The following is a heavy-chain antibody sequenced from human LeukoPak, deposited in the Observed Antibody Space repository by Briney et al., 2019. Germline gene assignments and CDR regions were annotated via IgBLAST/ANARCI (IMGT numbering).Heavy chain of an antibody. D-gene: IGHD6-6*01. Sequence: SETLSLTCTVSGGSISSYYWSWIRQPAGKGLEWIGRIYTSGSTNYNPSLKSRVTMSVDTSKNQFSLKLSSVTAADTAVYYCARDFSLAARRYFDYWGQGTLVTVSS. V-gene: IGHV4-4*07. CDR3: ARDFSLAARRYFDY. J-gene: IGHJ4*02. CDR2: IYTSGST. CDR1: GGSISSYY.